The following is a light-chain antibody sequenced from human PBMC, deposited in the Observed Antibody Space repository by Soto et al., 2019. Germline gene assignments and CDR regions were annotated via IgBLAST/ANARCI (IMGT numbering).Light chain of an antibody. J-gene: IGLJ3*02. CDR2: YDD. Sequence: QSVLTQPPSVSEAPGQRVTISCSGSNVGSKAVNWYQQVPGKAPKLLLYYDDMLSSGVSDRFSGSKSGTSASLAISGLQNDDEGDYYCAIWDDSVDGWVFGGGTKVTVL. CDR3: AIWDDSVDGWV. CDR1: NVGSKA. V-gene: IGLV1-36*01.